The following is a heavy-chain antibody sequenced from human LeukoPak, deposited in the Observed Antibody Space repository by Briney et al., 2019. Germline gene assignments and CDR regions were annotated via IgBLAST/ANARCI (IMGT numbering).Heavy chain of an antibody. D-gene: IGHD3-16*01. CDR1: GFTFNQYS. CDR3: VRDLFGRDRRPFDC. CDR2: INDHSDTI. V-gene: IGHV3-48*04. J-gene: IGHJ4*02. Sequence: GGSLRLSCAASGFTFNQYSFHWVRQAPGKGLECVSYINDHSDTIFYADSVKGRFTISRDNAKNSLYLQMNSLGAEDTAVYYCVRDLFGRDRRPFDCWGQGTLVTVSS.